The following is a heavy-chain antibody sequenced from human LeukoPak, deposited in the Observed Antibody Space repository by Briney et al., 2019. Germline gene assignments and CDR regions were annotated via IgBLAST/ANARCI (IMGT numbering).Heavy chain of an antibody. CDR3: AELGITMIGGV. Sequence: GGSLRLSCAASGFTFSSYEMNWVRQAPGKGLEWISFISSRGTTTDYADSVKGRFTISRDNANSSLFLQMNSLRAEDTAVYYCAELGITMIGGVWGKGTTVTISS. CDR2: ISSRGTTT. J-gene: IGHJ6*04. V-gene: IGHV3-48*03. D-gene: IGHD3-10*02. CDR1: GFTFSSYE.